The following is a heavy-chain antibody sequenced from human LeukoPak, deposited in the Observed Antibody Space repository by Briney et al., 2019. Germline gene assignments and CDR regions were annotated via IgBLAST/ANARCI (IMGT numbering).Heavy chain of an antibody. CDR1: GYTFTSYG. CDR3: ASSLLASVDY. J-gene: IGHJ4*02. V-gene: IGHV1-18*01. CDR2: ISAYNGNT. D-gene: IGHD2-15*01. Sequence: ASVKVSCKASGYTFTSYGISWVRQAPGQGLEWMGWISAYNGNTNYAQKFQGRVTMTRDTSISTAYMELSRLRSDDTAVYYCASSLLASVDYWGQGTLVTVSS.